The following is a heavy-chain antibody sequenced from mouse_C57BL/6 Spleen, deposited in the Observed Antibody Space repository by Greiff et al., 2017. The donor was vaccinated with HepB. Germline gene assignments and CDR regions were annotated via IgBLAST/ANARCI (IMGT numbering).Heavy chain of an antibody. V-gene: IGHV1-69*01. CDR1: GYTFTSYW. Sequence: VQLQQPGAELVMPGASVKLSCKASGYTFTSYWMHWVKQRPGQGLEWIGEIDPSDSYTNYNQKFKGKSTLTVDKSSSTAYMQLSSLTSEDSAVYYCAIGPRFAYWGQGTLVTVSA. CDR3: AIGPRFAY. J-gene: IGHJ3*01. D-gene: IGHD2-14*01. CDR2: IDPSDSYT.